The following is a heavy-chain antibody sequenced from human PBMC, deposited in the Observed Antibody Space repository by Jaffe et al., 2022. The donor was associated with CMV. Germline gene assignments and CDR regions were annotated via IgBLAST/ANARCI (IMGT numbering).Heavy chain of an antibody. CDR1: GFTFSSYW. J-gene: IGHJ6*02. D-gene: IGHD6-6*01. CDR2: IKQDGSEK. Sequence: EVQLVESGGGLVQPGGSLRLSCAASGFTFSSYWMSWVRQAPGKGLEWVANIKQDGSEKYYVDSVKGRFTISRDNAKNSLYLQMNSLRAEDTAVYYCARDNPPYSSSSWYYYYGMDVWGQGTTVTVSS. V-gene: IGHV3-7*01. CDR3: ARDNPPYSSSSWYYYYGMDV.